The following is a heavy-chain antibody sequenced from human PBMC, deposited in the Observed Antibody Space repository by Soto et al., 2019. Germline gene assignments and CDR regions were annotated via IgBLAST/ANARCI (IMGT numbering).Heavy chain of an antibody. J-gene: IGHJ4*02. D-gene: IGHD1-7*01. CDR3: AKECRAGGNYGFYSDC. Sequence: GGSLRLSCAASGFTFSSYGMTWVRQAPGKGLEWVSFSSATGAGTYYADSVKGRFTISRDNSKNTLYLQMTSLRADDTAVYYCAKECRAGGNYGFYSDCWGQGARGAVSS. V-gene: IGHV3-23*01. CDR2: SSATGAGT. CDR1: GFTFSSYG.